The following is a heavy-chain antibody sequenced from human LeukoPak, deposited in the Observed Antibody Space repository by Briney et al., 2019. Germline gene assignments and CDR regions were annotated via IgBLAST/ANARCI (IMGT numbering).Heavy chain of an antibody. CDR2: INTDGSYT. CDR1: GFTFSSYW. V-gene: IGHV3-74*01. D-gene: IGHD1-26*01. CDR3: ARDLRGADDY. Sequence: PGGSLRLSCAASGFTFSSYWMHWVRQAPGKGLVWVSHINTDGSYTNYADSVKGRFTISRDNAKNTLYLQMNSLRVEDTAVYYCARDLRGADDYWGQGTLVTVSS. J-gene: IGHJ4*02.